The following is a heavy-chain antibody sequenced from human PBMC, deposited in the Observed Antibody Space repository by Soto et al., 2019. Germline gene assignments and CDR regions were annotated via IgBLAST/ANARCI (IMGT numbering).Heavy chain of an antibody. CDR3: ARAAYYYESSGYYPGDY. D-gene: IGHD3-22*01. V-gene: IGHV1-8*01. CDR2: MNPDSGNT. J-gene: IGHJ4*02. CDR1: GYTFTNYD. Sequence: ASVKVSCKASGYTFTNYDIHWVRQATGQGLEWMGWMNPDSGNTGQSKQFQGRVTFTRDTSASTVYMEVSSLRSEDTAVYYYARAAYYYESSGYYPGDYWGQGTLVTVSS.